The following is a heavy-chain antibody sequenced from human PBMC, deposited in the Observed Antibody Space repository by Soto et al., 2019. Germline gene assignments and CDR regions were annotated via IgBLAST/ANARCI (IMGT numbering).Heavy chain of an antibody. D-gene: IGHD3-10*01. Sequence: SETLSLTCTVSGGSISSYYWSWIRQPPGKGLEWIGYFYYSGSTNYNPSLKSRVTISVDTSKNQFSLKLSSVTAADTAVYYCARENDNAGSHMGYYYYYMDVWGKGTTVTVSS. CDR3: ARENDNAGSHMGYYYYYMDV. J-gene: IGHJ6*03. CDR1: GGSISSYY. V-gene: IGHV4-59*01. CDR2: FYYSGST.